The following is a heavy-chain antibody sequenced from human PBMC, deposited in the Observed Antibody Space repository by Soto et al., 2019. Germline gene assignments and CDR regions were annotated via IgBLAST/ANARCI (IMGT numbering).Heavy chain of an antibody. CDR2: IKSKTNGGTT. Sequence: RGSLRLSCGASGFTFSNAWMSWFRQAPGKGLEWVGRIKSKTNGGTTDYAAPVKDRFTISRDDSKNTLYLQMNSLKTEDTAVYYCTTDDPINKNWGQGTLVTVSS. J-gene: IGHJ4*02. CDR3: TTDDPINKN. V-gene: IGHV3-15*01. CDR1: GFTFSNAW.